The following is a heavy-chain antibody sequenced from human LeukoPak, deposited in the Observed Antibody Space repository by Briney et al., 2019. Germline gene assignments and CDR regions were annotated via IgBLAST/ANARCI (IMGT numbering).Heavy chain of an antibody. V-gene: IGHV3-21*04. CDR2: ISSSSSYI. CDR1: GFTFSSYS. D-gene: IGHD6-19*01. J-gene: IGHJ4*02. CDR3: AKHNLRSDSSAWFGSFDY. Sequence: PGGSLRLSCAASGFTFSSYSMNWVRQAPGKGLEWVSSISSSSSYIYYADSVKGRFTISRDNAKNSLYLQMNSLRAEDTAVYYCAKHNLRSDSSAWFGSFDYWGQGTLVTVSS.